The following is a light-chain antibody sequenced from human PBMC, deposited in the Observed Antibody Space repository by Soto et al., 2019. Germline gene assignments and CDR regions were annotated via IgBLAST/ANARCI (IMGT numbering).Light chain of an antibody. Sequence: DIQLTQSPSTLSASVGDRVTITCRASQNVNSWVAWYQQKPGKAPKFLIYDASNLESGVPSRFSGRGSGTEFTLTISNLQPDDFATDYCQRYNSNSRTFGPGTRV. CDR1: QNVNSW. J-gene: IGKJ1*01. CDR2: DAS. V-gene: IGKV1-5*01. CDR3: QRYNSNSRT.